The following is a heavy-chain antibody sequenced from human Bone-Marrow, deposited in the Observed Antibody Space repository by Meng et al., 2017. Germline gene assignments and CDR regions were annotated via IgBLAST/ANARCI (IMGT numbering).Heavy chain of an antibody. CDR3: GGVRGVDRGAQY. CDR2: ITGSETPTTLA. Sequence: GGSLRLSCDVSGLTFSTSAFNWVRRAPVKGLEYVASITGSETPTTLAFHADSVRGRFTIFRDDSRSSLYLQMNNLRVDDTAVYYCGGVRGVDRGAQYWGQGVPVTVSS. J-gene: IGHJ4*02. V-gene: IGHV3-23*01. D-gene: IGHD3-10*01. CDR1: GLTFSTSA.